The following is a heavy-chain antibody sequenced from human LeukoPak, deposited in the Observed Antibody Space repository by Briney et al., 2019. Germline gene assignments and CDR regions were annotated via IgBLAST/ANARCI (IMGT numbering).Heavy chain of an antibody. CDR1: GFSLSTSGVG. V-gene: IGHV2-5*01. CDR3: AHRRQQLVLFDY. CDR2: IYWNDDK. D-gene: IGHD6-13*01. J-gene: IGHJ4*02. Sequence: SGPTLVKPTQTLTLTCTFSGFSLSTSGVGVGWIRQPPGKALEWLALIYWNDDKRYSPSLKSRLTITKDTSKNQVVLTMTNMDPVDTATYYCAHRRQQLVLFDYWGQGTLVTVS.